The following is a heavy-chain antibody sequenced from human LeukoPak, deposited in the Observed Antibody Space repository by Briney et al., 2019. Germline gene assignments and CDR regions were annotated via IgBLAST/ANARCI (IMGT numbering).Heavy chain of an antibody. CDR3: ARGGFAPFDY. D-gene: IGHD2-21*01. V-gene: IGHV1-8*01. CDR1: GYNFISYD. CDR2: MDTNSDNT. Sequence: ASVRVSCKASGYNFISYDIHWVRQSTGQGLEWMGWMDTNSDNTVYAEKFQGRVTMTTDTSTSTAYMELRSLRSDDTAVYYCARGGFAPFDYWGQGTLVTVSS. J-gene: IGHJ4*02.